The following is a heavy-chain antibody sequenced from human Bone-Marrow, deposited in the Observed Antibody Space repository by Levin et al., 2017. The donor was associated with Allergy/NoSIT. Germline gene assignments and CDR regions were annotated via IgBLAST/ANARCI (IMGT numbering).Heavy chain of an antibody. V-gene: IGHV3-11*01. J-gene: IGHJ6*02. Sequence: GGSLRLSCTASGYTFGDYYMAWARQAPGKGLEWVSYITSSVRCGAPTIYYADSVRGRFTISRDDAHNSLYLQMNNLRADDTAVYYCARDIYCTNGVCLGGAYYYGMDVWGQGTTVIVSS. CDR1: GYTFGDYY. D-gene: IGHD2-8*01. CDR2: ITSSVRCGAPTI. CDR3: ARDIYCTNGVCLGGAYYYGMDV.